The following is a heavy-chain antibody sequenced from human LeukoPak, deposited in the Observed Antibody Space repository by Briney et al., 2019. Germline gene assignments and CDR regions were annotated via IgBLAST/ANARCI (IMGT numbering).Heavy chain of an antibody. V-gene: IGHV4-39*07. D-gene: IGHD2-15*01. CDR2: IYYSGST. J-gene: IGHJ4*02. CDR1: GRSISSSSYY. CDR3: ARDIVVVVAARGFDY. Sequence: SETLSLTCTVSGRSISSSSYYWGWIRQPPGKGLEWIGSIYYSGSTYYNPSLKSRVTISVDTSKNQFSLKLSSVTAADTAVYYCARDIVVVVAARGFDYWGQGTLVTVSS.